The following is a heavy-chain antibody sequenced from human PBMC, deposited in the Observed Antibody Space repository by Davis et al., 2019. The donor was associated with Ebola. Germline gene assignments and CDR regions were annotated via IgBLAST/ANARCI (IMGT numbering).Heavy chain of an antibody. J-gene: IGHJ1*01. Sequence: GEPLKISCAASGFTFSHFGMHWVRQRPGKGLEWLAVIWYDGTNTHYADSVKGRFTISRDDSKNPPYLPMNSLRAEDTGVYYCARDIFTNAEYLDHWGQGTLVTVSS. D-gene: IGHD2-21*01. CDR3: ARDIFTNAEYLDH. V-gene: IGHV3-33*01. CDR2: IWYDGTNT. CDR1: GFTFSHFG.